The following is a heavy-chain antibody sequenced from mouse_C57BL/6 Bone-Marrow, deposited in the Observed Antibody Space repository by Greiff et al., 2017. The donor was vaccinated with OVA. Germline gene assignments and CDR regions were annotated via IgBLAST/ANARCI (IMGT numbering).Heavy chain of an antibody. D-gene: IGHD1-1*01. CDR1: GYTFTDYE. V-gene: IGHV1-15*01. CDR2: IDPETGGT. J-gene: IGHJ1*03. Sequence: VQLQQSGAELVRPGASVTLSCKASGYTFTDYEMHWVKQTPVPGLEWIGAIDPETGGTASNQKFKGKAILTADKSSSTAYMELRSLTSEDSAVYYGTRRDGSSYCWYFDVWGTGTTVTVSS. CDR3: TRRDGSSYCWYFDV.